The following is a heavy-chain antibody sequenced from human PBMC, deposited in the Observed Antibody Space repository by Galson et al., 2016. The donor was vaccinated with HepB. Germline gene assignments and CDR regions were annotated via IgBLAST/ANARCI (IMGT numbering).Heavy chain of an antibody. CDR1: GYNFSNFW. CDR3: ARHSGEDKWLLKLDH. D-gene: IGHD6-19*01. Sequence: QSGAEVKKPGESLKISCQSSGYNFSNFWVGWVRQMPEKGLEWMGFIYPGDSDTRYSPSFEGQVTISADTSVAAAYLQWNSLKASDTATYFCARHSGEDKWLLKLDHWGQGTRVMVSS. V-gene: IGHV5-51*01. J-gene: IGHJ4*02. CDR2: IYPGDSDT.